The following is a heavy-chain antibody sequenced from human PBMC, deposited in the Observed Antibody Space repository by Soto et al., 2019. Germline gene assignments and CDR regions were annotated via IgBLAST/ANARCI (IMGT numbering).Heavy chain of an antibody. Sequence: SETLSLTCAVYGGSFSGHSWTWIRQSPGKGLEWIGDINHSGRVNYSPSLKSRVTISLDTSKNQFSLTLSAVTAADTAMYYCSTRAYDTNGYYRFGPWGQGTLVTVSS. CDR1: GGSFSGHS. D-gene: IGHD3-22*01. J-gene: IGHJ5*01. CDR3: STRAYDTNGYYRFGP. CDR2: INHSGRV. V-gene: IGHV4-34*01.